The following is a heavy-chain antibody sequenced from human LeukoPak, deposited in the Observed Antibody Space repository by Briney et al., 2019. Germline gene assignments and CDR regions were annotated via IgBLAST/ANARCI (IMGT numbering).Heavy chain of an antibody. CDR2: IYPGDSDT. CDR3: ARHGSGSYYPDY. D-gene: IGHD3-10*01. CDR1: GYSFTTYW. V-gene: IGHV5-51*01. Sequence: GESLKISFKGSGYSFTTYWIGWVRQMPGKGLEWMGIIYPGDSDTKYSPSFQGQVTISADKSISTAYLQWSTLKASDTAMYYCARHGSGSYYPDYWGQGTLITVSS. J-gene: IGHJ4*02.